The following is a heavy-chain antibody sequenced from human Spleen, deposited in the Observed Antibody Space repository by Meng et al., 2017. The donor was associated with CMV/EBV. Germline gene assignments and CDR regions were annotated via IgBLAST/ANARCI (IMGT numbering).Heavy chain of an antibody. V-gene: IGHV1-18*01. CDR3: ARGLLSIGGLFDF. D-gene: IGHD3-10*01. J-gene: IGHJ4*02. CDR2: ISSYNGDS. CDR1: GYSFSSYA. Sequence: ASVKVSCKASGYSFSSYAINWVRQDPGEGLEWMGWISSYNGDSNSAQKFQGRGTMTTATSTSTVYLELRSLIPDDTAVYYCARGLLSIGGLFDFWGQGTLVTVSS.